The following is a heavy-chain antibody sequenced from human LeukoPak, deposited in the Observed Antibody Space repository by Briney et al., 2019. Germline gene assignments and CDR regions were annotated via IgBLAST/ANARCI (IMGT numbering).Heavy chain of an antibody. CDR2: INPNSGGT. Sequence: ASVKVSCKASGYSFTGYYIHWVRQAPGQGLEWMAWINPNSGGTNYAQKFQGRVTMTRDTSISTAYMELSRLRSDDTAVYYCARLTGDYWGQGTLVTVSS. CDR1: GYSFTGYY. J-gene: IGHJ4*02. CDR3: ARLTGDY. V-gene: IGHV1-2*02. D-gene: IGHD3-9*01.